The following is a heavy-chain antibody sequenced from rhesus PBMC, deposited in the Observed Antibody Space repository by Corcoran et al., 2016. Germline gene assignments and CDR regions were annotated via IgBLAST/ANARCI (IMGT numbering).Heavy chain of an antibody. CDR1: GGSISDSYR. Sequence: QVQLQESGPGVVKPSETLSLTCAVSGGSISDSYRWSWIRQPPGKGLEWIGYIYGRSTSTNYNPSLKSRVTISKDTSKNQFSLKLSSVTAADTAVYYCARDKHDYWGQGVLVTVSS. CDR2: IYGRSTST. V-gene: IGHV4S10*01. CDR3: ARDKHDY. J-gene: IGHJ4*01.